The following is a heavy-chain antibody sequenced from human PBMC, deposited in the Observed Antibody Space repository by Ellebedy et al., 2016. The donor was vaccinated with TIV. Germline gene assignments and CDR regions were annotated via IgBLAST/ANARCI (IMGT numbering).Heavy chain of an antibody. CDR2: LYSSGNT. CDR3: ARKYTYGFD. J-gene: IGHJ1*01. Sequence: PGGSLRLSCAASGFTLSSTSLNWVRQAPGKGLEWVSILYSSGNTYYADSVKGRFTVFRDISKNTLYLQMNSLRADDTAFYYCARKYTYGFDWGQGTLVTVSS. D-gene: IGHD5-18*01. CDR1: GFTLSSTS. V-gene: IGHV3-66*01.